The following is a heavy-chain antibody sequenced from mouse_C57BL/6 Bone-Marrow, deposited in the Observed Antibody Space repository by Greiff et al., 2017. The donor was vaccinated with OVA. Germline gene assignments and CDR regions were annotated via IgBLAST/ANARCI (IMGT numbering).Heavy chain of an antibody. Sequence: EVQVVESGGDLVKPGGSLKLSCAASGFTFSSYGMSWVRQTPDKRLEWVATISSGGSYTYYPDSVKGRFTISRDNAKNTLYLQMSSLKSEDTAMYYCARHLYSNYFDYWGQGTTLTVSS. J-gene: IGHJ2*01. D-gene: IGHD2-5*01. V-gene: IGHV5-6*01. CDR1: GFTFSSYG. CDR3: ARHLYSNYFDY. CDR2: ISSGGSYT.